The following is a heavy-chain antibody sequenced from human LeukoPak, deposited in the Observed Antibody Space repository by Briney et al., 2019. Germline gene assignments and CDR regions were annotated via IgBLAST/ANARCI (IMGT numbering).Heavy chain of an antibody. J-gene: IGHJ4*02. Sequence: SETLSLTCTVSGGSISSSSYYWGWIRRPPGKGLEWIGSIYYSGSTYYNPSLKSRVTISVDTSKNQFSLKLSSVTAADTAVYYCASPVRYSYGEEYYFDYWGQGTLVTVSS. CDR1: GGSISSSSYY. V-gene: IGHV4-39*01. CDR2: IYYSGST. D-gene: IGHD5-18*01. CDR3: ASPVRYSYGEEYYFDY.